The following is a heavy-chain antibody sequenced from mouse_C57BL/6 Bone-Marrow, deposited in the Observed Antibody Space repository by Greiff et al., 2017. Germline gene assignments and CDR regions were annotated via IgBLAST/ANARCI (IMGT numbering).Heavy chain of an antibody. CDR3: ARGTAQATPHYYATVY. D-gene: IGHD3-2*02. CDR1: GFNIKDYY. Sequence: EVQLQQSGAELVKPGASVKLSCTASGFNIKDYYMHWVKQRTEQGLEWIGRIDPEDGETKYAPKFQGKATITADTSSNTAYLQLSSLTSEDTAVYYGARGTAQATPHYYATVYWGQGTSVTVSS. V-gene: IGHV14-2*01. CDR2: IDPEDGET. J-gene: IGHJ4*01.